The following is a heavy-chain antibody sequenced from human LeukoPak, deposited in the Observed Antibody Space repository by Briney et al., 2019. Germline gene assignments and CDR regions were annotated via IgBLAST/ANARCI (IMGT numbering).Heavy chain of an antibody. D-gene: IGHD6-13*01. V-gene: IGHV3-21*01. J-gene: IGHJ4*02. CDR2: ISSSSSYI. Sequence: GGSLRLSCAASGFTFSSYAMHWVRQAPGKGLEWVSSISSSSSYIYYADSVKGRFTISRDNAKNSLYLQMNSLRAEDTAVYYCARDAGGESSSWFYYFDYWGQGTLVTVSS. CDR3: ARDAGGESSSWFYYFDY. CDR1: GFTFSSYA.